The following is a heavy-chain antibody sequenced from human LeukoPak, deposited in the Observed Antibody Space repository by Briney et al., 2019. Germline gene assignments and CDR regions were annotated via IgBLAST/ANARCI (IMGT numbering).Heavy chain of an antibody. CDR3: VRGLGSISRSY. CDR1: GFTFSSYE. Sequence: PGGSLRLSCAASGFTFSSYEMNWVRQPPGKGLEWIGEIYHSGSTNYNPSLKSRVTISVDKSKNQFFLKLNSVTAADTAVYYCVRGLGSISRSYWGQGTLVTVSS. J-gene: IGHJ4*02. V-gene: IGHV4-4*02. D-gene: IGHD3-10*01. CDR2: IYHSGST.